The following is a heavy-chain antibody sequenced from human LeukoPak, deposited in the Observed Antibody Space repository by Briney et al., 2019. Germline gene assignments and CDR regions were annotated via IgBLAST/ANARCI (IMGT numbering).Heavy chain of an antibody. Sequence: PGGSLRLSCAASGFIFSDYYMSWIRQAPGKGLEWVSYISSSGSTIYYADSVKGRFTISRDNAKNSLYLQMNSLRAEDTAVYYCARERIAVAGTSYYYYGMDVWGQGTTVTVSS. CDR1: GFIFSDYY. CDR2: ISSSGSTI. CDR3: ARERIAVAGTSYYYYGMDV. D-gene: IGHD6-19*01. V-gene: IGHV3-11*01. J-gene: IGHJ6*02.